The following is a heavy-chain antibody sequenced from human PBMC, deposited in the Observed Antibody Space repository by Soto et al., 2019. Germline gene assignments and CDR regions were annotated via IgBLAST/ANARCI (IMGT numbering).Heavy chain of an antibody. CDR2: IYYSGST. CDR1: GGSISSYY. V-gene: IGHV4-59*08. D-gene: IGHD3-10*01. CDR3: ARHRRHYGSGRHGEYYYYGMDV. J-gene: IGHJ6*02. Sequence: PSETLSLTCTVSGGSISSYYWSWIRQPPGKGLEWIGYIYYSGSTNYNPSLKSRVTISVDTSKNQFSLKLSSVTAADTAVYYCARHRRHYGSGRHGEYYYYGMDVWGQGTTVTVSS.